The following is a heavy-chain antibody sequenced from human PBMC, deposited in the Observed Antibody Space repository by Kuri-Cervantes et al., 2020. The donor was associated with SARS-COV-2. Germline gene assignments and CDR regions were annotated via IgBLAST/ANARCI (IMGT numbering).Heavy chain of an antibody. V-gene: IGHV1-69*10. CDR3: ARGCSSTSCYTDVYYYYGMDV. D-gene: IGHD2-2*02. CDR2: IIPILDIA. J-gene: IGHJ6*02. CDR1: GGTFSSYA. Sequence: SVTLSCKASGGTFSSYAISWVRHAPGQGVEWMGRIIPILDIANYAQKFQGRVTITADKSTGTAYMELSSLRSEDTAVYYCARGCSSTSCYTDVYYYYGMDVWGQGTTVNVSS.